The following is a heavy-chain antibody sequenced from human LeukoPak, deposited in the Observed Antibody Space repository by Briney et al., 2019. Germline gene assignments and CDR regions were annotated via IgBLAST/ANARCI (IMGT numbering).Heavy chain of an antibody. D-gene: IGHD6-13*01. CDR2: INYSGNT. J-gene: IGHJ4*02. CDR3: ARVYSSKNRYFDY. CDR1: GGSVSSSISY. Sequence: PSETLSLTCTVPGGSVSSSISYWGWIRQPPGKGLEWIGSINYSGNTYYTPSLKSRVTMSVDTSKNQFSLKLSSVTAADTAVYYCARVYSSKNRYFDYWGQGTLVTVSS. V-gene: IGHV4-39*07.